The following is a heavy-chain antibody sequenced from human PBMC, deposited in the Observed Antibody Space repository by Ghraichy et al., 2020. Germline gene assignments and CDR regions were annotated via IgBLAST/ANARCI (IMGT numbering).Heavy chain of an antibody. D-gene: IGHD6-13*01. CDR1: GFTFSSYA. J-gene: IGHJ4*02. CDR3: AKGRSWWAAAGYYFDY. Sequence: GGSLRLSCAASGFTFSSYAMSWVRQAPGKGLEWVSAISGSGGSTYYADSVKGRFTISRDNSKNTLYLQMNSLRAEDTAVYYCAKGRSWWAAAGYYFDYWGQGTLVTVSS. CDR2: ISGSGGST. V-gene: IGHV3-23*01.